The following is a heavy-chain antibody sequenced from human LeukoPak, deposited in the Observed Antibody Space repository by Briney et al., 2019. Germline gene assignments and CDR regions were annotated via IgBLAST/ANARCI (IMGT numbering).Heavy chain of an antibody. J-gene: IGHJ4*02. Sequence: SVKVSCKASGGTFSSYAISWVRQAPGQGLEWMGGIIPIFGTANYAQKLQGRVTMTTDTSTSTAYMELRSLRSDDTAVYYCARGPLRYFDWLSKDGTYFDYWGQGTLVTVSS. CDR1: GGTFSSYA. D-gene: IGHD3-9*01. CDR3: ARGPLRYFDWLSKDGTYFDY. CDR2: IIPIFGTA. V-gene: IGHV1-69*05.